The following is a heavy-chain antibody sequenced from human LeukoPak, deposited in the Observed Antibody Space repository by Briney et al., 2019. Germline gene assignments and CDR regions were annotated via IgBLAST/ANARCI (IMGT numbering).Heavy chain of an antibody. D-gene: IGHD6-19*01. J-gene: IGHJ4*02. CDR2: ISSSSSYI. CDR3: ARVGVAVASTGVDY. Sequence: GGSLRLSCAASGFTFSSYEMNWVRQAPGKGLEWVSSISSSSSYIYYADSVKGRFTISRDNAKNSLHLQMNSLRAEDTAVYYCARVGVAVASTGVDYWGQGTLVTVSS. CDR1: GFTFSSYE. V-gene: IGHV3-21*01.